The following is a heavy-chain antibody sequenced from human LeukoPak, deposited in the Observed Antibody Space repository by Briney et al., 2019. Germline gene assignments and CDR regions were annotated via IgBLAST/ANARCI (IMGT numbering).Heavy chain of an antibody. CDR3: ARDGHITIFGVVIRDAFDI. V-gene: IGHV1-18*01. CDR1: GYTFTSYG. Sequence: ASVKVSCKASGYTFTSYGISWVRQAPGQGLEWMGWISAYNGNTNYAQKLQGRVTMTTDTSASTAYMELRSLRSDDTAVYYCARDGHITIFGVVIRDAFDIWGQGTMVTVSS. CDR2: ISAYNGNT. J-gene: IGHJ3*02. D-gene: IGHD3-3*01.